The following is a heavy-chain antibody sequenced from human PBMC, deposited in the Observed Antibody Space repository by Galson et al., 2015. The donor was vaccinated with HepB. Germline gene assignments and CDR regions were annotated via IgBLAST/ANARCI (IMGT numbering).Heavy chain of an antibody. CDR1: GYTFTSYG. V-gene: IGHV1-18*01. J-gene: IGHJ1*01. Sequence: SVKVSCKASGYTFTSYGISWVRQAPGQGLEWMGWISAYNGNTNYAQKLQGRVTMTTDTSTSTAYMELRSLRSDDTAVYYCARDFVGYDSSGSYFQHWGQGTLVTVSS. D-gene: IGHD3-22*01. CDR3: ARDFVGYDSSGSYFQH. CDR2: ISAYNGNT.